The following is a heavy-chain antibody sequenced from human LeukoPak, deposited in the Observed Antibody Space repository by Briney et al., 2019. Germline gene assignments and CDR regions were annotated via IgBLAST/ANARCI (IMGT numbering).Heavy chain of an antibody. CDR1: GFTFSSHW. D-gene: IGHD3-10*01. J-gene: IGHJ4*02. Sequence: GGSLRLSCAVSGFTFSSHWMAWVRQAPGKGLEWVSAISGSGGSTYYADSVKGRFTISRDNSKNTLYLQMNSLRAEDTAVYYCARDSLSGSGFDYWGQGTLVTVSS. V-gene: IGHV3-23*01. CDR3: ARDSLSGSGFDY. CDR2: ISGSGGST.